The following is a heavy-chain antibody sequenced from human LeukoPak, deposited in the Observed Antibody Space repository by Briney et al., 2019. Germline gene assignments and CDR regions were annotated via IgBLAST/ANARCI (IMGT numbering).Heavy chain of an antibody. D-gene: IGHD2-2*01. J-gene: IGHJ4*02. CDR2: IKSNTDGGTT. CDR1: GFSFSDTW. CDR3: TTAPQVPFDY. Sequence: GGSLRLSCAASGFSFSDTWMTWVRQAPGRGPEWVGRIKSNTDGGTTDYAAPVKGRFSISRDDSKNTLYLQMNSLKSEDTAVYYCTTAPQVPFDYWGQGTLATVSS. V-gene: IGHV3-15*01.